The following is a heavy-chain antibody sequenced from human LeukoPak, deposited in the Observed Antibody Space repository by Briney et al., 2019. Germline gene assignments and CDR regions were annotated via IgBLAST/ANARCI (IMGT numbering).Heavy chain of an antibody. D-gene: IGHD3-16*02. J-gene: IGHJ6*03. CDR3: ARAAEGVIVIGYYYMDV. CDR2: INPNSGGT. Sequence: APVKVSCKASGYTFTCYYMHWVRQAPGQGLERMGWINPNSGGTNYAQKFQGRVTTTRDTSISTAYMELSRLRSDDTAVYYCARAAEGVIVIGYYYMDVWGKGTTVTVSS. V-gene: IGHV1-2*02. CDR1: GYTFTCYY.